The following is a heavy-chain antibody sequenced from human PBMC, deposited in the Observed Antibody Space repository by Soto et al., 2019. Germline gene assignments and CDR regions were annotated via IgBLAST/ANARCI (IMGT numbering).Heavy chain of an antibody. CDR2: ISSNGGST. CDR3: GKPGQLLHSYFDS. CDR1: GFTFSSYA. V-gene: IGHV3-64D*08. D-gene: IGHD6-13*01. J-gene: IGHJ4*02. Sequence: PGGSLRLSCSASGFTFSSYAMHWVRQAPGKGLEYVSAISSNGGSTYYADSVKGRFTIPRDNSKNTLYLQMSSLRAEDTAVYYCGKPGQLLHSYFDSGGKDTLLT.